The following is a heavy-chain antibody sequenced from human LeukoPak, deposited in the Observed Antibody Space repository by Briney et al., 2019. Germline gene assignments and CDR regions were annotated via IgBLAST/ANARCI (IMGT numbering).Heavy chain of an antibody. J-gene: IGHJ6*03. CDR3: ARASPSGYYYYYYMDV. V-gene: IGHV1-18*01. Sequence: ASVKVSCKASGYTFTSYGISWVRQAPGQGLEWMGWISAYNGNTNYAQKLQGRVTMTTDTSTSTAYMELRSLRSDDTAVYYCARASPSGYYYYYYMDVWGKGTTVTVSS. CDR2: ISAYNGNT. CDR1: GYTFTSYG. D-gene: IGHD6-25*01.